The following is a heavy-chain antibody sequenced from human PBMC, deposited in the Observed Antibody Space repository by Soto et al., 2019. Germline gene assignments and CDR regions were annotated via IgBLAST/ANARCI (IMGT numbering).Heavy chain of an antibody. J-gene: IGHJ3*02. V-gene: IGHV4-59*08. D-gene: IGHD4-4*01. CDR1: GGSIRGYY. Sequence: SETLSLTCTVSGGSIRGYYWIWIRQPPGMGLQWIGNIYYSGSTKYNPSINSRVTMSLDTSTNQFSLRLSSVTAADTALYYCARLSNRGGDDLDAFDIWGQGTMVT. CDR2: IYYSGST. CDR3: ARLSNRGGDDLDAFDI.